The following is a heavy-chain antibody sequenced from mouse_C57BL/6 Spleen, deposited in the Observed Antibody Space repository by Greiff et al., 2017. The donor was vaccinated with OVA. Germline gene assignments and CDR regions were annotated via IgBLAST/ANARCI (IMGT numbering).Heavy chain of an antibody. V-gene: IGHV14-2*01. Sequence: VQLQQSGAELVKPGASVKLSCTASGFNIKDYYMHWVKQRTEQGLEWIGRIDPEDGETKYVPKFQGKATITADTSSNTAYLPLSSLTSEDTAVYYCARGTGYAMDYWGQGTSVTVSS. CDR1: GFNIKDYY. J-gene: IGHJ4*01. CDR2: IDPEDGET. CDR3: ARGTGYAMDY. D-gene: IGHD3-3*01.